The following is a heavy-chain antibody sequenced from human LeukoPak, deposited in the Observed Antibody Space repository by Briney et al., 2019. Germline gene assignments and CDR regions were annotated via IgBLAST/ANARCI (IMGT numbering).Heavy chain of an antibody. CDR1: GFTLSGYY. V-gene: IGHV3-11*01. D-gene: IGHD2-2*01. J-gene: IGHJ3*02. CDR2: ISSGGAIK. Sequence: PGGSLRLSCAASGFTLSGYYMTWIRQPPGKGLEWLSYISSGGAIKYYADSVKGRFTISRESNKNILYLQMNSLRSEDTALYYCRTDCSSTSCSHRGAFDIWGQGTMVTVSS. CDR3: RTDCSSTSCSHRGAFDI.